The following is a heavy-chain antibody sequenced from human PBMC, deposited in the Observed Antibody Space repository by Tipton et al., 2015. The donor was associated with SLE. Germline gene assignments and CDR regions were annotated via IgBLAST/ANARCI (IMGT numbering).Heavy chain of an antibody. Sequence: TLSLTCTVSGGSISSGGYYWSWIRQHPGKGLEWIGYIYYSGSTYYNPSLKSRVTISVDTSKNQFSLKLSSVTAADTAVYYCARGGRAPLRSSCSNAFDIWGQGTMVTVSS. V-gene: IGHV4-31*03. J-gene: IGHJ3*02. D-gene: IGHD6-13*01. CDR2: IYYSGST. CDR1: GGSISSGGYY. CDR3: ARGGRAPLRSSCSNAFDI.